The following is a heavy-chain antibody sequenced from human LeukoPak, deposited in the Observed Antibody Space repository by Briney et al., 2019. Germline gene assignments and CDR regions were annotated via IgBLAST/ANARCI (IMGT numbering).Heavy chain of an antibody. D-gene: IGHD1-14*01. V-gene: IGHV7-4-1*02. CDR1: GYTFTSYG. Sequence: ASVKVSCKASGYTFTSYGMNWVRQAPGQGLEWMGWINTNTGNPTYSQGFTGRFVFSLDTSVSTAYLQISSLKAEDTAVYYCARLDVTGPFDYWGQGTLVTVSS. CDR2: INTNTGNP. CDR3: ARLDVTGPFDY. J-gene: IGHJ4*02.